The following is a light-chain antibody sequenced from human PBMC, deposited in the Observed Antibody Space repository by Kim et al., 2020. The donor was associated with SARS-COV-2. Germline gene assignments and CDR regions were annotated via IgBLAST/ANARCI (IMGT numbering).Light chain of an antibody. CDR2: EVN. J-gene: IGLJ2*01. CDR1: SSDVGGYNY. Sequence: GKSVTISCTGTSSDVGGYNYVSWYRQHPGEAPKVLIYEVNKRPSGVPDRFSGSKSGNTASLTVSGLQAEDEADYYCSSYAGYNKEIFGGGTQLTVL. CDR3: SSYAGYNKEI. V-gene: IGLV2-8*01.